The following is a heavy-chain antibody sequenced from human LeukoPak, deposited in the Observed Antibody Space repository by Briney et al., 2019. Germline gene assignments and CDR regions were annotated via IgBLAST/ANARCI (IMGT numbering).Heavy chain of an antibody. CDR3: AKVLLWEQQLGGIDY. Sequence: GGSLRLSCAASGFTFGSYGMHWVRQAPGKGLEWVSAISGSGGSTYYVDSVKGRFTISRDNSKNTLYLQMNSLRAEDTAVYYCAKVLLWEQQLGGIDYWGQGTLVTVSS. J-gene: IGHJ4*02. V-gene: IGHV3-23*01. CDR2: ISGSGGST. CDR1: GFTFGSYG. D-gene: IGHD6-13*01.